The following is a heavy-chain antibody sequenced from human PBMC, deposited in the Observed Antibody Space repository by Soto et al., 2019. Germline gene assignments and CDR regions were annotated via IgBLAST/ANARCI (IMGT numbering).Heavy chain of an antibody. CDR2: INAGNGNT. CDR3: ARVDPLGWNDGYYCGMDV. J-gene: IGHJ6*02. V-gene: IGHV1-3*05. D-gene: IGHD1-1*01. CDR1: GYTFTSYA. Sequence: QVQLVQSGAEEKKPGASVKVSCKASGYTFTSYAMHWVRQAPGQRLEWMGWINAGNGNTKYSQKFQGRVTITRDTSASTAYMKLSSLRSEDTAVYYCARVDPLGWNDGYYCGMDVWGQGTTVTVSS.